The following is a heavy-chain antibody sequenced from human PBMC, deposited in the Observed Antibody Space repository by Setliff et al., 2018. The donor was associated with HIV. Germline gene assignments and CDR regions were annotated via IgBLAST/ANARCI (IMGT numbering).Heavy chain of an antibody. CDR1: GGTFSSYA. CDR3: ARHASTWYYESSGPHFDY. Sequence: GASVKVSCKPSGGTFSSYAISWVRQAPGQGLEWMGGIIPIFGTANYAQKLQGRVTITADESTSTVYMELSSLRPEDTAVYYCARHASTWYYESSGPHFDYWGQGTLVTVSS. D-gene: IGHD3-22*01. CDR2: IIPIFGTA. J-gene: IGHJ4*02. V-gene: IGHV1-69*13.